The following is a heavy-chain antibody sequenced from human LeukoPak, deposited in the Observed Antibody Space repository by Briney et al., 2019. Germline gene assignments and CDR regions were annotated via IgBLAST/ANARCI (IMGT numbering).Heavy chain of an antibody. CDR2: ICGSGGST. CDR3: AKGWVVPAANNAFDI. CDR1: GFTFSSYA. V-gene: IGHV3-23*01. D-gene: IGHD2-2*01. J-gene: IGHJ3*02. Sequence: GGSLRLSCAASGFTFSSYAMSWVRQAPGKGLEWVSAICGSGGSTYYADSVKGRFTISRDNSKNTLYLQMNSLRAEDTAVYHCAKGWVVPAANNAFDIWGQGTMVTVSS.